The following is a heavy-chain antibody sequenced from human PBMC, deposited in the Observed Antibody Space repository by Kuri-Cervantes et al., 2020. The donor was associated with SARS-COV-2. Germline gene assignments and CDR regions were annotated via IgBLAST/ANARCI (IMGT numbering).Heavy chain of an antibody. V-gene: IGHV3-11*05. J-gene: IGHJ4*02. D-gene: IGHD6-19*01. CDR2: ISSSSSYT. CDR3: AKDPGIAVAGSPVY. CDR1: GFTFSDYY. Sequence: GESLKISCAASGFTFSDYYMSWIRQAPGKGLEWVSYISSSSSYTNYADSVKGRFTISRDNAKNSLYLQMNSLRAEDTAVYYCAKDPGIAVAGSPVYWGQGTLVTVSS.